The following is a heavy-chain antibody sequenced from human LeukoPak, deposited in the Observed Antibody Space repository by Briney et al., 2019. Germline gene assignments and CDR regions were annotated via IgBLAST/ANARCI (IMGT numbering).Heavy chain of an antibody. CDR2: IYSGGST. J-gene: IGHJ4*02. V-gene: IGHV3-53*01. CDR3: ATPEQNFGVTYYFDY. D-gene: IGHD3-3*01. Sequence: PGGSLRLSCAASGFTVSSNYMSWVRQAPGKGLEWVSVIYSGGSTYYADSVKGRFTISRDNSKNTLYLQMNSLRAEDTAVYYCATPEQNFGVTYYFDYWGQGTLVTVSS. CDR1: GFTVSSNY.